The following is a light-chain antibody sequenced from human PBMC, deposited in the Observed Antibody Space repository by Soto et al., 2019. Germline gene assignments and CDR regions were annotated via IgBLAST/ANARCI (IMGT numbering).Light chain of an antibody. J-gene: IGKJ1*01. V-gene: IGKV1-5*03. Sequence: DIQMTQSPSTRSAAEGDRVTITCRASQSLTSWLTWYQQKPGKAPKFLIYNTSILESGVPSRFSGSGSGTEFTLTISSLQPDDFATYYCQHYDNYLWTFGQGTKVEIK. CDR2: NTS. CDR1: QSLTSW. CDR3: QHYDNYLWT.